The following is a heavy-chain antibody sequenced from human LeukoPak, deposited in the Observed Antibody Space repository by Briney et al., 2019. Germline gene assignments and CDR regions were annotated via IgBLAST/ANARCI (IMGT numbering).Heavy chain of an antibody. D-gene: IGHD6-25*01. Sequence: PSQTLSLTCTVSGGSISSGDYYWSWIRQPPGKGLEWIGSIYHSGSTYYNPSLKSRVTISVDTSKNQFSLKLSSVTAADTAVYYCARRWGGSGTWFDPWGQGTLVTVSS. CDR2: IYHSGST. CDR1: GGSISSGDYY. J-gene: IGHJ5*02. CDR3: ARRWGGSGTWFDP. V-gene: IGHV4-30-4*08.